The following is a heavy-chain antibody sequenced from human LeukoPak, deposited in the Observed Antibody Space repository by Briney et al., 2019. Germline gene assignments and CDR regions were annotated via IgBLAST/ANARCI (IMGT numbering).Heavy chain of an antibody. J-gene: IGHJ4*02. CDR3: ARDLYYYDSSGYCY. V-gene: IGHV3-74*01. CDR1: GITFSSYW. CDR2: INTDGSST. Sequence: QPGRSLRLSCAASGITFSSYWMHWVRQAPGKGPVWVSRINTDGSSTSYADSVKGRFTISRDNAKNTLYLQMNSLRAEDTAVYYCARDLYYYDSSGYCYWGQGTLFTVSS. D-gene: IGHD3-22*01.